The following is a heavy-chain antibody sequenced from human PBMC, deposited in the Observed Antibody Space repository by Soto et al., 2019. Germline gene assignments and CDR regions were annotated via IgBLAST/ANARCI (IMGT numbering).Heavy chain of an antibody. J-gene: IGHJ6*02. V-gene: IGHV1-69*01. CDR1: GGTFSSYA. CDR2: IIPIFGTA. D-gene: IGHD4-17*01. CDR3: SRAGGDYADYYYYCGMDV. Sequence: QVQLVQSGAEVKKPGSSVKVSCKASGGTFSSYAISWVRRAPGQGLEWMGGIIPIFGTANYAQKFQGRVTITADESTSTAYMELSSLRSEDTAVYYCSRAGGDYADYYYYCGMDVWGQGTTVTVSS.